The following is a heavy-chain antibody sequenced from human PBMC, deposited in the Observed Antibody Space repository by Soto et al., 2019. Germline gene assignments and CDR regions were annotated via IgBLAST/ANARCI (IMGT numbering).Heavy chain of an antibody. CDR3: AKDRRAGGNSAFYFDF. D-gene: IGHD3-16*01. J-gene: IGHJ4*02. CDR1: GFKFINYA. V-gene: IGHV3-23*01. Sequence: PWGSLRLSCAASGFKFINYAIIFFRQSPFKGLEWVSLISATGGGTYYADSVKGRFTISRDNSHNTLYLQVHSLTAEDTAVYYCAKDRRAGGNSAFYFDFWGQGAQVTVSS. CDR2: ISATGGGT.